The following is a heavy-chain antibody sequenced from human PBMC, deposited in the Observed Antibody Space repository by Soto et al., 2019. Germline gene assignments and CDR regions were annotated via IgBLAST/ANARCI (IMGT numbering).Heavy chain of an antibody. D-gene: IGHD1-26*01. V-gene: IGHV3-30*03. CDR2: ISGDGINT. CDR1: GFNFGFFG. J-gene: IGHJ4*02. CDR3: ARGNLSFDFDS. Sequence: QIQLVESGGDVVQPGKSLRLSCAASGFNFGFFGMHWVRQAPGKGLKWVAFISGDGINTQYADSVRGRFTLSRDYSRKTMYLQMDSLRDEDTALYYCARGNLSFDFDSWGLGTLVTVSS.